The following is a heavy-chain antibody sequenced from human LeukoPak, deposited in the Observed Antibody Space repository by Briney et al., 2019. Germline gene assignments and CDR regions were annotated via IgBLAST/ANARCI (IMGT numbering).Heavy chain of an antibody. CDR2: IRYDGSNK. V-gene: IGHV3-30*02. D-gene: IGHD2-2*01. CDR1: GFTFSSYE. CDR3: ASGQGTSSWGDPTPDAFDI. J-gene: IGHJ3*02. Sequence: SGGSLRLSCAASGFTFSSYEMHWVRQAPGKGLEWVAFIRYDGSNKYYADSVKGRLTISRDNSKNTLYLQMNSLRAEDTAVYYCASGQGTSSWGDPTPDAFDIWGQGTMATVSS.